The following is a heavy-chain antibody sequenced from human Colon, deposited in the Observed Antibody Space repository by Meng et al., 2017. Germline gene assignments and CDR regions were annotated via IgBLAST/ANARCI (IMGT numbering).Heavy chain of an antibody. J-gene: IGHJ4*02. CDR2: INLGNGNT. V-gene: IGHV1-3*01. D-gene: IGHD3-9*01. CDR1: GSTLSRYA. CDR3: TSPIY. Sequence: QVQLVQSGAEVKKPGASVKVSCKASGSTLSRYAVHWVRQAPGQRLEWMGWINLGNGNTKYSQNFQGRVTITRDTSASTAYMELSSLTSEDTAVYYCTSPIYWGQGTLVTVSS.